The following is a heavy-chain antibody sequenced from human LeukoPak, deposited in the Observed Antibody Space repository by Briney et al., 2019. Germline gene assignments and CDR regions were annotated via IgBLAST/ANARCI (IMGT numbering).Heavy chain of an antibody. J-gene: IGHJ4*02. CDR3: ARDTPILWFGEYEFDY. D-gene: IGHD3-10*01. CDR1: GYTFTGYY. CDR2: INPNSGGT. V-gene: IGHV1-2*02. Sequence: ASVKVSCKDSGYTFTGYYMHWVRQAPGQGLEWMGWINPNSGGTNYAQKFQGRVTMTRDTSISTAYMELSRLRSDDTAVYYCARDTPILWFGEYEFDYWGQGTLVTVSS.